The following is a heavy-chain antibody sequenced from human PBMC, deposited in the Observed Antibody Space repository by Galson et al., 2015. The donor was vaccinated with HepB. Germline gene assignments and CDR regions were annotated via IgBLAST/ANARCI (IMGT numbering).Heavy chain of an antibody. CDR3: AKTSGQSLGIVIIPLYDFDS. J-gene: IGHJ4*02. D-gene: IGHD3-22*01. CDR1: GFTFSDYY. CDR2: ISETDDTT. Sequence: SLRLSCAASGFTFSDYYMSWVRQAPGKGLEWVSGISETDDTTYSADSVKGRFTISRDNSTNMLYLQMNSLTAEDTAVYYCAKTSGQSLGIVIIPLYDFDSWGQGTLVAVSS. V-gene: IGHV3-23*01.